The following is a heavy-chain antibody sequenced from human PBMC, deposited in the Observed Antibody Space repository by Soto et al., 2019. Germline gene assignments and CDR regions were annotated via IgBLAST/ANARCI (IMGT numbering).Heavy chain of an antibody. D-gene: IGHD3-16*01. J-gene: IGHJ5*02. Sequence: GASVKVSCKASGYTFTIYGIIWVRQAPGQGLEWMGWISAYNGNTNYAQKLQGRVTMTTDTSTSTAYMELRSLRSDDTAVYYCARDRYTFGWFDPWGQGTLVTVSS. CDR3: ARDRYTFGWFDP. CDR2: ISAYNGNT. V-gene: IGHV1-18*01. CDR1: GYTFTIYG.